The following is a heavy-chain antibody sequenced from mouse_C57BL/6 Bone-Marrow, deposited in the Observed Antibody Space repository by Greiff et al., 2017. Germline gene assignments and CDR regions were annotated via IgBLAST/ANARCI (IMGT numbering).Heavy chain of an antibody. Sequence: QVQLQQSGAELVKPGASVKLSCKASGYTFTEYTIHWVKQRPGQGLEWIGGFYPGSGSINYNEKFKDKATLTADKSSSTAYMELSRLTSEDSAVYSCARHGYSNYRAWFADWGKGILVTVST. J-gene: IGHJ3*01. CDR1: GYTFTEYT. D-gene: IGHD2-5*01. V-gene: IGHV1-62-2*01. CDR3: ARHGYSNYRAWFAD. CDR2: FYPGSGSI.